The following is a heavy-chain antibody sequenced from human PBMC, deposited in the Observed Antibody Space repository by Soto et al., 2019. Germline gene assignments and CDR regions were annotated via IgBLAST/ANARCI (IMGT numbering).Heavy chain of an antibody. CDR1: GGSFSSYA. J-gene: IGHJ6*02. D-gene: IGHD2-15*01. CDR2: IIPIFGTA. CDR3: GSGRYCSGCSSSYPPYCYCGTDV. V-gene: IGHV1-69*12. Sequence: QVQLVQSGAEVKKPGSSVKVSCKASGGSFSSYAISWVRQAPGQGLEGMGGIIPIFGTANYAQKFQGRVTFTAVDSTGTAYMALSSLRSLHTAVYSCGSGRYCSGCSSSYPPYCYCGTDVWGPGTTVTVSS.